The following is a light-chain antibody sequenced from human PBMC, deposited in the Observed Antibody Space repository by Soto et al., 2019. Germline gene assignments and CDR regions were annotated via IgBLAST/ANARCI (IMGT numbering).Light chain of an antibody. CDR2: GAS. Sequence: MVITQSPDPLSVSPGESATLSCRASQSINSNLAWYQQKPGQAPRLLIYGASTRATGIPAGFSGSGSGTEFTLTISSLQSEDFAVYYCQQYNNWVTFGGGTKVDIK. J-gene: IGKJ4*01. V-gene: IGKV3-15*01. CDR3: QQYNNWVT. CDR1: QSINSN.